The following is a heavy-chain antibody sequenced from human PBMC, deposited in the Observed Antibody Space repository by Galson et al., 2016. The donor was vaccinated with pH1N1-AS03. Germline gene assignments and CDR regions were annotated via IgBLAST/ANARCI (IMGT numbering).Heavy chain of an antibody. CDR1: GYRFTNYW. J-gene: IGHJ4*02. CDR3: ARPRLNYFDN. V-gene: IGHV5-51*03. Sequence: QSGAEVKKPGESLKISCKGSGYRFTNYWIGWVRQMPGKGLEWMGIIYPGNSASRYNKSFQGQVTISADTSISTVYLQWSSLQASDTAMYYCARPRLNYFDNWGQGTLVTVSS. D-gene: IGHD3-16*01. CDR2: IYPGNSAS.